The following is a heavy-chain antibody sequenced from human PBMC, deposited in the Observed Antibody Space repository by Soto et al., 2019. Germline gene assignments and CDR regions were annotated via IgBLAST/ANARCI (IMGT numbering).Heavy chain of an antibody. CDR1: GFTFNNYA. Sequence: QLLESGGGLVQPGGSLRLSCAASGFTFNNYAMTWVRQAPGKGLEWVSSISGSGSNTFYTDSVEGRFTISRDNSKITLDLLTNNLRAEDTAVYYCVAQNNGWYEYWVHGTLVTVSS. CDR2: ISGSGSNT. J-gene: IGHJ1*01. V-gene: IGHV3-23*01. D-gene: IGHD6-19*01. CDR3: VAQNNGWYEY.